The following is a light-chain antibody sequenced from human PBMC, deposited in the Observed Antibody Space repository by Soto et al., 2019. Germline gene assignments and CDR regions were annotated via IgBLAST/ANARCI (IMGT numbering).Light chain of an antibody. CDR1: QSVNTF. J-gene: IGKJ2*01. CDR2: GVS. CDR3: QQYNNWPHT. V-gene: IGKV3-15*01. Sequence: EIVLTQSPATLSLSPGERATLSCRANQSVNTFVAWYQQRPGQAPRLLIYGVSTRATGVPVRFSGSGSGTEFTLTINSLQSEDFAVYYCQQYNNWPHTFGQGTKVDIK.